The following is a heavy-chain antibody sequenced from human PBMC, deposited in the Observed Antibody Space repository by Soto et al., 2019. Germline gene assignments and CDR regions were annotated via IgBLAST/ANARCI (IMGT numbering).Heavy chain of an antibody. CDR1: GDSVSSNSAA. J-gene: IGHJ4*02. CDR2: TYYRSKWYN. V-gene: IGHV6-1*01. D-gene: IGHD6-19*01. Sequence: SQTLSLTCAISGDSVSSNSAAWNWIRQSPSRGLEWLGRTYYRSKWYNDYAVSVKSRITINPDTSKNQFSLQLNSVTPEDAAVCYCVCSGWHGDWYFDYWGQGTLVTVSS. CDR3: VCSGWHGDWYFDY.